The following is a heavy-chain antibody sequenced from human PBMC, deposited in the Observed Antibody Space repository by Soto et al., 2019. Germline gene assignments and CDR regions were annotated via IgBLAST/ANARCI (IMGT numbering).Heavy chain of an antibody. Sequence: QVQLVQSGAEVKKPGCSVKDSCKASGGTLSSYAIIWVRQAPGPGLEWMGGIIPIFGTANYAQKFQGRVTVTADKSTSTAYMALSSMRSEDTSVYYCARESQGELPFFDYWGQGTLVTVSS. CDR2: IIPIFGTA. D-gene: IGHD1-26*01. CDR3: ARESQGELPFFDY. CDR1: GGTLSSYA. J-gene: IGHJ4*02. V-gene: IGHV1-69*06.